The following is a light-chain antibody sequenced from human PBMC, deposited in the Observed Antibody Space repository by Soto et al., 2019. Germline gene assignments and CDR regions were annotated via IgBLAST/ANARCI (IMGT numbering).Light chain of an antibody. CDR1: QSVSSSF. V-gene: IGKV3-20*01. J-gene: IGKJ2*02. Sequence: EIVLTQSPGPLSLSPGDRATLSCRASQSVSSSFLAWYQQKPGQAPKLLISGASSRATGIPDRFSGSGSGTDFTLTISRLEPEDFALYACQQYGSSPGTVGQGTKLEIK. CDR2: GAS. CDR3: QQYGSSPGT.